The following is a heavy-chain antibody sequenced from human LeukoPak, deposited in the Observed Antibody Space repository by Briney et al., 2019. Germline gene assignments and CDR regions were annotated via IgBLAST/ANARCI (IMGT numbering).Heavy chain of an antibody. Sequence: PSETLSLTCAVYGGSFSGYYWSWIRQAPGKGLEWVGRFKSKTDGGTTDYAAPVKGRFTISRDDSKNTLYLQMNSLKSEDTAVYYCTSRPVYDSSGYYYPRLDYWGQGTLVTVSS. V-gene: IGHV3-15*01. CDR2: FKSKTDGGTT. CDR3: TSRPVYDSSGYYYPRLDY. J-gene: IGHJ4*02. CDR1: GGSFSGYY. D-gene: IGHD3-22*01.